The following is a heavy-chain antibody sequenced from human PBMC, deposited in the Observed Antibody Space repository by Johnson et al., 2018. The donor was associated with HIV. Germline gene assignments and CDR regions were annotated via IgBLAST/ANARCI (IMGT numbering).Heavy chain of an antibody. J-gene: IGHJ3*02. CDR3: ATFGGGSFHAFDI. Sequence: VQLVESGGGLVQPGGSLRLSCAASDFTVGSIYMSWVRQATGKGLEWVANIKQDGSEKYYVDSLKGRFTISRDNAKNSLYLQMNSLRAEDTAVYYCATFGGGSFHAFDIWGQGTMVTVSS. V-gene: IGHV3-7*05. CDR1: DFTVGSIY. CDR2: IKQDGSEK. D-gene: IGHD1-26*01.